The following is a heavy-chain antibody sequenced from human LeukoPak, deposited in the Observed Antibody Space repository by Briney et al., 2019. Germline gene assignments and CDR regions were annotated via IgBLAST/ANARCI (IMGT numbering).Heavy chain of an antibody. CDR2: INHSGST. J-gene: IGHJ5*02. CDR1: GGSFSGYY. Sequence: SETLSLTCAVYGGSFSGYYWSWIRQPPGKGMEWIGEINHSGSTNYNPSLKSRVTISVDTSKNQFSLKLSSVTAADTAVYYCASRIVVVPAAPIPWGQGTLVTVSS. D-gene: IGHD2-2*01. V-gene: IGHV4-34*01. CDR3: ASRIVVVPAAPIP.